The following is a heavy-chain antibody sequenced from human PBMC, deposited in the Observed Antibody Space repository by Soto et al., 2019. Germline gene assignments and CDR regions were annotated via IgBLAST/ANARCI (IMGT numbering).Heavy chain of an antibody. CDR2: INPSTGGA. CDR1: GYTFIGYY. J-gene: IGHJ6*02. CDR3: ASASVREYYYCMGV. Sequence: QVQLVQAGAEVKKPGASVNISCKASGYTFIGYYMNWVRQAPGQGLEWMGWINPSTGGAHSAQKFQGWVTMTSDRSSSTAYVELRGLKSDASAVYYCASASVREYYYCMGVWGQGTTVIVSS. V-gene: IGHV1-2*04.